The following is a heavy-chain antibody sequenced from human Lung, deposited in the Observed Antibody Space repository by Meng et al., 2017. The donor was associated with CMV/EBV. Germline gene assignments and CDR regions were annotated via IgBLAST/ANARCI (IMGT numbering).Heavy chain of an antibody. V-gene: IGHV1-69*05. J-gene: IGHJ4*02. D-gene: IGHD1-26*01. Sequence: SXXVSXXASGGTFSSYAISWVRQAPGQGLEWMGGIIPILGTANYAQKFQGRVTITTDESTSTAYMELSSLRSEDTAVYYCARSGWWPGSYRLRVSLPFDYWXQGTLVTVSS. CDR2: IIPILGTA. CDR1: GGTFSSYA. CDR3: ARSGWWPGSYRLRVSLPFDY.